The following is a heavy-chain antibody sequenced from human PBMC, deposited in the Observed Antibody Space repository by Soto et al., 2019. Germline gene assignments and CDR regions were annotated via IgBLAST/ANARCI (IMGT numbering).Heavy chain of an antibody. V-gene: IGHV1-2*04. CDR3: ARDLRYSGYGTAYNWFDP. CDR2: INPNSGGT. J-gene: IGHJ5*02. Sequence: GASVKVSCKASGYTFTGYYMHWVRQAPGQGLEWMGWINPNSGGTNYAQKFQGWVTMTRDTSISTAYMELSRLRSDDTAVYYCARDLRYSGYGTAYNWFDPWGQGTLVTVSS. D-gene: IGHD5-12*01. CDR1: GYTFTGYY.